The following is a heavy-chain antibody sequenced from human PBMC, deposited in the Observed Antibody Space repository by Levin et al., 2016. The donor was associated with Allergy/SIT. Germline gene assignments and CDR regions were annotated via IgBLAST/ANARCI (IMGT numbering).Heavy chain of an antibody. D-gene: IGHD6-13*01. Sequence: WIRQPPGKGLEWVAVISYDGSNKYYADSVKGRFTISRDNSKNTLYLQMNSLRAEDTAVYYCAKDRARPVAAGIDYWGQGTLVTVSS. CDR2: ISYDGSNK. J-gene: IGHJ4*02. CDR3: AKDRARPVAAGIDY. V-gene: IGHV3-30*18.